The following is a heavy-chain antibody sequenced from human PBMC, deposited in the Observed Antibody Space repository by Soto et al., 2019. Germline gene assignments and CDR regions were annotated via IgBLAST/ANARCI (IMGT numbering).Heavy chain of an antibody. V-gene: IGHV3-33*01. Sequence: GGSLRLSCAASGFTFSSYGMHWVRQAPGKGLEWVAVIWYDGSNKYYADSVKGRFTISRDNSKNTLYLQMNSLRAEDTAVYYCARDQSTVNEYYYGMDVWGQGTTVTVSS. D-gene: IGHD4-17*01. CDR3: ARDQSTVNEYYYGMDV. J-gene: IGHJ6*02. CDR1: GFTFSSYG. CDR2: IWYDGSNK.